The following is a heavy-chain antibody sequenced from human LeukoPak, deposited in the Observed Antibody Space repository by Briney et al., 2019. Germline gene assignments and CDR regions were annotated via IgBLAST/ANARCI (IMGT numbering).Heavy chain of an antibody. CDR2: IYYSVST. D-gene: IGHD5-12*01. J-gene: IGHJ5*01. Sequence: SETLSLTCTVSGGSISSYYWSWIRQPPGKGLEWIGYIYYSVSTNYNPSLKSRVTISVDTSKNLFSLKLTSVTAADTAMYYCASDYSGNSWFDYWGQGTLVTVSS. CDR3: ASDYSGNSWFDY. CDR1: GGSISSYY. V-gene: IGHV4-59*01.